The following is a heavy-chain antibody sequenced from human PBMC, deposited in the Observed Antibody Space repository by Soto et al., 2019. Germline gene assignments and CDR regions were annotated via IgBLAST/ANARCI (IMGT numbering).Heavy chain of an antibody. CDR1: GFYFSGDC. CDR2: INTDGSST. J-gene: IGHJ4*02. Sequence: LXLSCAASGFYFSGDCMRWVRQVPGRGLEWVCRINTDGSSTLYADAVKGRFTISRDNAKNKLYLQMSSLRAADTAVYYCVRAAARGDSWGQGTQVTVSS. V-gene: IGHV3-74*01. CDR3: VRAAARGDS. D-gene: IGHD3-10*01.